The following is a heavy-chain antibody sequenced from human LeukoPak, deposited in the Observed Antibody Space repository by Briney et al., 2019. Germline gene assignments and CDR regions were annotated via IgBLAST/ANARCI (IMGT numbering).Heavy chain of an antibody. D-gene: IGHD4-23*01. CDR1: GFTFSSYG. V-gene: IGHV3-48*04. CDR3: AREVSTVVTRDYFDY. J-gene: IGHJ4*02. Sequence: PGGSLRLSCAASGFTFSSYGMSWVRQAPGKGLEWVSYISSSGSTIYYADSVKGRFTISRDNAKNSLYLQMNSLRAEDTAVYYCAREVSTVVTRDYFDYWGQGTLVTVSS. CDR2: ISSSGSTI.